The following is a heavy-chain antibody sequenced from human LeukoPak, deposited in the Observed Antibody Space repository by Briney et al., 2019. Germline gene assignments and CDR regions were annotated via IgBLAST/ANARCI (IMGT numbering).Heavy chain of an antibody. CDR3: ARHPSAPDRNSHSDY. J-gene: IGHJ4*02. V-gene: IGHV4-39*01. Sequence: SETLSLTCTVSGGSISSSSYYWGWIRQPPEKGLEWIGSIYYSGSTCYNPSLKSRVTISVDASKNQFSLKLSSVTAADTAVYYCARHPSAPDRNSHSDYWGQGTLVTVSS. CDR1: GGSISSSSYY. CDR2: IYYSGST. D-gene: IGHD1-14*01.